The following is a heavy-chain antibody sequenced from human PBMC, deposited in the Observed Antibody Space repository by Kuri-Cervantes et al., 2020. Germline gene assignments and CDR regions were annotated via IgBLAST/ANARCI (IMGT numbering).Heavy chain of an antibody. V-gene: IGHV4-34*01. J-gene: IGHJ4*02. CDR3: ARDGSGPYFHH. CDR2: INHSGST. D-gene: IGHD1-26*01. Sequence: SETLSLTCAVYGGSFSGYYWSWIRQPPGKGLEWIGEINHSGSTNYNPSLKSRVTISVDTSKNQFSLQLNSVTPEDTAVYYCARDGSGPYFHHWGQGTLVTVSS. CDR1: GGSFSGYY.